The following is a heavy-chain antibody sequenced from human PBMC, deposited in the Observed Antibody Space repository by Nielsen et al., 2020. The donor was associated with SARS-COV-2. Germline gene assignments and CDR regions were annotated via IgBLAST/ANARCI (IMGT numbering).Heavy chain of an antibody. V-gene: IGHV1-8*01. CDR2: MNPNSGNT. CDR3: ARRWSSSWYELDYYYYGMDV. CDR1: GYTFTSYD. D-gene: IGHD6-13*01. J-gene: IGHJ6*02. Sequence: ASVKVSCKASGYTFTSYDINWVRQANGQGLEWMGWMNPNSGNTGYAQKFQGRVTMTRITSISTAYMELSSLRSEDTAVYYCARRWSSSWYELDYYYYGMDVWGQGTTVTVSS.